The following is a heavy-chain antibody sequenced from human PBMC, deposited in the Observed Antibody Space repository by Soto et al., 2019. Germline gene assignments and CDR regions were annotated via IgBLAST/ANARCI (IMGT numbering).Heavy chain of an antibody. J-gene: IGHJ4*02. V-gene: IGHV3-23*01. CDR2: ISGSGGST. CDR3: AKSRVAVAGPRFDY. Sequence: GESLKISCAASGFTFSSYAMSWVRQAPGKGLEWVSAISGSGGSTYYADSVKGRFTISRDNSKNTLYLQMNSLRAEDTAVYYCAKSRVAVAGPRFDYWGQGTLVTVSS. CDR1: GFTFSSYA. D-gene: IGHD6-19*01.